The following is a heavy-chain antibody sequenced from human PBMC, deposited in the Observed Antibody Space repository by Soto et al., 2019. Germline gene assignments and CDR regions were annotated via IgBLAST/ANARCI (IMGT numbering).Heavy chain of an antibody. V-gene: IGHV1-69*02. CDR2: IIPILGIA. J-gene: IGHJ4*02. CDR1: GGTFSSYT. D-gene: IGHD5-12*01. Sequence: SVKVSCKASGGTFSSYTISWVRQAPGQGLEWMGRIIPILGIANYAQKFQGRVTITADKSTSTAYMELSSLRSEDTAVYYCARAGEDGSGYHLDYFAYSGQGTLVTVSS. CDR3: ARAGEDGSGYHLDYFAY.